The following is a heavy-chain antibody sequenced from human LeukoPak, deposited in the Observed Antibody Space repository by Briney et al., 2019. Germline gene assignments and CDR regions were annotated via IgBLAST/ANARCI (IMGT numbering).Heavy chain of an antibody. J-gene: IGHJ6*03. V-gene: IGHV4-34*01. CDR1: GGSFSGYY. D-gene: IGHD3-3*01. CDR3: ARGYLEWLPYLYYYYYYMDV. Sequence: SETLSLTCAVYGGSFSGYYWSWIRQPPGKGLEWIGEINHSGSTNYNPSLKSRVTISVDTSKNQFSLKLSSVTAADTAVYYCARGYLEWLPYLYYYYYYMDVWGKGTTVTVSS. CDR2: INHSGST.